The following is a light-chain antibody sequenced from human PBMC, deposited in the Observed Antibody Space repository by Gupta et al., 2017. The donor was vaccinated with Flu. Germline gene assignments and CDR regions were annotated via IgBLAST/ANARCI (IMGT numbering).Light chain of an antibody. CDR2: AVT. V-gene: IGLV2-14*01. CDR3: SSYTSSSTLV. Sequence: QSALTQPASVSGSPGQSSTISCTGTRSDVGGYNYVSWYQQHPGKAHKLMIYAVTTRPSGVSNRFSGSKSGNTASLTISGLQAEDESDYYCSSYTSSSTLVFGVGTKLTVL. J-gene: IGLJ2*01. CDR1: RSDVGGYNY.